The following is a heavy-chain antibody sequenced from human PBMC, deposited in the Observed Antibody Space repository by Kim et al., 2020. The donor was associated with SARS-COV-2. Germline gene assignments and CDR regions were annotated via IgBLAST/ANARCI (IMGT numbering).Heavy chain of an antibody. V-gene: IGHV4-39*01. J-gene: IGHJ6*03. CDR1: GGSLSSTHYY. Sequence: SETLSLTCNVTGGSLSSTHYYWGWIRQTPGKGLEWIGNIYYSGGTYYNPSLKSRVTISVDTSKNQFSLKLSSVTAADTAVYYCAKTGGFCSGGSCSTVGPHYSFDVGGEASTVTVSS. D-gene: IGHD2-15*01. CDR3: AKTGGFCSGGSCSTVGPHYSFDV. CDR2: IYYSGGT.